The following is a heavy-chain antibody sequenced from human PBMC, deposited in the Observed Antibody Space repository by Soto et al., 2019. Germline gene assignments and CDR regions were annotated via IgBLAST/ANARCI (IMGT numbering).Heavy chain of an antibody. CDR3: ARGEITNWFDP. CDR1: GGSISSGGYS. J-gene: IGHJ5*02. V-gene: IGHV4-30-2*01. D-gene: IGHD1-20*01. CDR2: IYHSGST. Sequence: SETLSLTCAVSGGSISSGGYSWSWIRQPPGKGLEWIGYIYHSGSTYYNPSLKSRVTISVDRSKNQFSLKLSSVTAADMAVYYCARGEITNWFDPWGQGTLVTVSS.